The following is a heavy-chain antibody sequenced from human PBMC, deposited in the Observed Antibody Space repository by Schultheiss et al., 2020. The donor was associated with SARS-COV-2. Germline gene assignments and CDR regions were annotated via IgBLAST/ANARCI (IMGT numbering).Heavy chain of an antibody. Sequence: SETLSLTCAVYGGSFSGYYWSWIRQPPGKGLEWIGEINHSGSTNYNPSLKSLVTISVDTSKNQFSLKLSSVTAADTAVYYCARDGSSDTAMVTYYWGQGTLVTVSS. D-gene: IGHD5-18*01. V-gene: IGHV4-34*01. CDR2: INHSGST. CDR3: ARDGSSDTAMVTYY. J-gene: IGHJ4*02. CDR1: GGSFSGYY.